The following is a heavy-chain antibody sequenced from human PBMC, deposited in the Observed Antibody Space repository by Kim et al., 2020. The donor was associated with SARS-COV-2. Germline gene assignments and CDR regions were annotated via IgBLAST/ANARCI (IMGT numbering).Heavy chain of an antibody. Sequence: SETLSLTCSVSGVSISSGGFYWSWIRQNPGKGPEWIGYIYYNGRTNYNPSLESRVTISLDLSKNQFSLNLSSMTAADAAVYYCARERGSGGCFYGIDVWGQGTTVAVSS. D-gene: IGHD3-10*01. CDR2: IYYNGRT. CDR1: GVSISSGGFY. CDR3: ARERGSGGCFYGIDV. V-gene: IGHV4-31*03. J-gene: IGHJ6*02.